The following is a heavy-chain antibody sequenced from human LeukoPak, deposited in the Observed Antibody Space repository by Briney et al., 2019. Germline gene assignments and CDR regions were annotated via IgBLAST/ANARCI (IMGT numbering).Heavy chain of an antibody. J-gene: IGHJ1*01. CDR1: GGSITSYS. CDR3: AQKAPFSPEYSQH. D-gene: IGHD2/OR15-2a*01. V-gene: IGHV4-59*01. Sequence: SETLSLTCTVSGGSITSYSWTWIRQPPRKGLEWIGYIYHSGSTNYNPSLKSRVTISADTSKSQLSLKLRSVTAADTAVYYCAQKAPFSPEYSQHWGQGTLVTVSS. CDR2: IYHSGST.